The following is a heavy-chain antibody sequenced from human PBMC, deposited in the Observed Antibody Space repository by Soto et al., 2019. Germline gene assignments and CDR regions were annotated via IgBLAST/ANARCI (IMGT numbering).Heavy chain of an antibody. CDR1: GYTFTRYG. CDR2: ISAYNGNT. J-gene: IGHJ5*02. Sequence: ASVKVSCKASGYTFTRYGISWVRQAPGQGLEWMGWISAYNGNTNYAQKLQGRVTMTTDTSTSTAYMELRSLRSDDTAVYYCARDMEEESSSSEDPWGQGTLVTVSS. CDR3: ARDMEEESSSSEDP. V-gene: IGHV1-18*04. D-gene: IGHD6-13*01.